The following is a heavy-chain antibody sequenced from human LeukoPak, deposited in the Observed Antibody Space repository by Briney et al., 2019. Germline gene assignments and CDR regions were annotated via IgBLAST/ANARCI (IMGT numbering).Heavy chain of an antibody. J-gene: IGHJ4*02. D-gene: IGHD3-22*01. V-gene: IGHV4-34*01. CDR1: GGSFSGYY. CDR3: ARGPYDSSGYSLDY. CDR2: INHSGST. Sequence: PSETLSLTCAVCGGSFSGYYWSWIRQPPGKGLEWIGEINHSGSTNYNPSLKSRVTISIDTSKNQFSLKLSSVTAADTAVYYCARGPYDSSGYSLDYWGQGTLVTVSS.